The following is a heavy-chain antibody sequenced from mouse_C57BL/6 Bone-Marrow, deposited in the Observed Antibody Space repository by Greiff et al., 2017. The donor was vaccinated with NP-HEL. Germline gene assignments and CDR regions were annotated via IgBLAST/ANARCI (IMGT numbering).Heavy chain of an antibody. D-gene: IGHD2-2*01. Sequence: EVKLVESGPELVKPGASVKISCKASGYSFTDYNMNWVKQSNGKSLEWIGVINPNYGTTSYNQKFKGKATLTVDQSSSTAYMQLNSLTSEDSAVYYCARLWLRQDYYAMDYWGQGTSVTVSS. CDR3: ARLWLRQDYYAMDY. V-gene: IGHV1-39*01. CDR2: INPNYGTT. J-gene: IGHJ4*01. CDR1: GYSFTDYN.